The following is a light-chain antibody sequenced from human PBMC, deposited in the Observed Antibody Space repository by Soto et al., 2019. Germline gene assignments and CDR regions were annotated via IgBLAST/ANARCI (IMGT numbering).Light chain of an antibody. CDR3: QQRANWPLLT. Sequence: EIVLTQSPATLSLSPGERATLSCRASQSVNIYLAWYQQKRGQAPRLIIYDASTRAPGIPARFSGSGSETDFNLTISSLEPEDFAVYYCQQRANWPLLTFGGGTKVEIK. J-gene: IGKJ4*01. CDR2: DAS. CDR1: QSVNIY. V-gene: IGKV3-11*01.